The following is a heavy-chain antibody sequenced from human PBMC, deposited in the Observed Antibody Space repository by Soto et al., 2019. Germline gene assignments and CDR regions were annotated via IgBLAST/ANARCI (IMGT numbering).Heavy chain of an antibody. D-gene: IGHD6-6*01. Sequence: QVQLVKSGGGVVQPGRSLRLSCVASGFTLNTYGMHWVRQAPGKGLEWVALISYDGSHEYYADSVKGRFTISRDISKNTLFLQMNSMRPEDTAVYYCAKEMFPRTVLDSSSSWGDAWGQGTLVTVSS. J-gene: IGHJ5*02. CDR1: GFTLNTYG. CDR3: AKEMFPRTVLDSSSSWGDA. CDR2: ISYDGSHE. V-gene: IGHV3-30*18.